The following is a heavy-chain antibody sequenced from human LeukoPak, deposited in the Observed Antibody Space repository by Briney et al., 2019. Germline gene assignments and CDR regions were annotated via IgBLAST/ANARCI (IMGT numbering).Heavy chain of an antibody. V-gene: IGHV3-49*04. CDR3: TRDQTPYY. Sequence: PGGSLRLSCTASGFTFGDYAMTWVRQAPGKGLEWVGFIRSKIYGGTPEYAASVKGGFTISRDDSKGIAYLQMNSLKTEDTAVYYCTRDQTPYYWGQGTLVTVPS. CDR2: IRSKIYGGTP. CDR1: GFTFGDYA. J-gene: IGHJ4*02.